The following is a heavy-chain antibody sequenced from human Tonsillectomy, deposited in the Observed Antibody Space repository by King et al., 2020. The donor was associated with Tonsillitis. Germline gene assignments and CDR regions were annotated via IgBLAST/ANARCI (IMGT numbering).Heavy chain of an antibody. Sequence: VQLVESGGTLLQPGGSLRLSCVASGFTFSSYSMNWVRQAPGKGLEWGSYITSRSSPIYYADSVKGRFTISRDNAENSLYRQMDSLRTEDTAVYYCTRDPHALDYWGQGTLVTVSS. J-gene: IGHJ4*02. V-gene: IGHV3-48*01. CDR1: GFTFSSYS. CDR2: ITSRSSPI. CDR3: TRDPHALDY.